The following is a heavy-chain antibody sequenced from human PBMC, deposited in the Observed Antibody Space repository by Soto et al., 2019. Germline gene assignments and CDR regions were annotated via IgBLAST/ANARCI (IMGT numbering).Heavy chain of an antibody. Sequence: GGSLRLSCAASGFTFSNYAMHWVRQAPGKGLEWVAVISYDGSNKYYADSVKGRFTITRVNSKHTLYLQMSSLRSEDTALYYCAREFSSSSDLYYYYYPMDVWGQGTTVTVSS. J-gene: IGHJ6*02. CDR3: AREFSSSSDLYYYYYPMDV. D-gene: IGHD6-6*01. CDR1: GFTFSNYA. V-gene: IGHV3-30-3*01. CDR2: ISYDGSNK.